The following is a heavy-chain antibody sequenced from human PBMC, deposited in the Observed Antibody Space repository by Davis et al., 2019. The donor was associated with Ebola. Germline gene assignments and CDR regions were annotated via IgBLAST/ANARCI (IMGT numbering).Heavy chain of an antibody. J-gene: IGHJ6*02. D-gene: IGHD3-3*01. CDR1: GFTFSSYS. CDR3: ARDLPRYDFWSGSPQHYYGMDV. V-gene: IGHV3-21*01. CDR2: ISSSSSYI. Sequence: PGGSLRLSCAASGFTFSSYSMNWVRQAPGKGLEWVSSISSSSSYIYYADSVKGRFTISRDNAKNSLYLQMNSLRAEDTAVYYCARDLPRYDFWSGSPQHYYGMDVWGQGTTVTVSS.